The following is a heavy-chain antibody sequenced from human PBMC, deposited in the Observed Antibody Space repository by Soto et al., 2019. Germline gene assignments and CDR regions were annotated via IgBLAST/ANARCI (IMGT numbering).Heavy chain of an antibody. J-gene: IGHJ6*02. CDR2: IYYSGST. CDR1: GGSISSYY. Sequence: QVQLQESGPGLVKPSETLSLTCTVSGGSISSYYWSWIRQPPGKGLEWIGYIYYSGSTNYNPSLKSRVTISVDTSKNQFSLKLSSVTAADTAVYYCARAYYYGSGPNPLPHYYYDGMDVWGQGTTVTVSS. D-gene: IGHD3-10*01. V-gene: IGHV4-59*01. CDR3: ARAYYYGSGPNPLPHYYYDGMDV.